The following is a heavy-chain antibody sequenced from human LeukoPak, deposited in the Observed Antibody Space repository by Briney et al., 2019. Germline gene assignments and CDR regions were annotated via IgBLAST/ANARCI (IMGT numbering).Heavy chain of an antibody. J-gene: IGHJ2*01. CDR1: GYSISSGYY. CDR2: IYHSGST. CDR3: ANSRFLIWYFDL. D-gene: IGHD2-21*01. Sequence: SETLPLTCAVSGYSISSGYYWGWIRQPPGKGLEWIGSIYHSGSTYYNPSLKSRVTISVDTSKNQFSLKLSSVTAADTAVYYCANSRFLIWYFDLWGRGTLVTVSS. V-gene: IGHV4-38-2*01.